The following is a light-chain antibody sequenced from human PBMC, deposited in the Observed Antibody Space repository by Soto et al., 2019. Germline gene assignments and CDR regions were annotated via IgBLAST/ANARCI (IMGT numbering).Light chain of an antibody. CDR3: QQSYSTPRT. V-gene: IGKV1-39*01. J-gene: IGKJ1*01. CDR1: QSISSS. Sequence: DIQMTQSPSSLSASVGDRVTITCRASQSISSSLNWYQQKPGKAPKLLIYGASSLQSGVPSRFSGSGSGTDFTLTISSLQPEDFATYYCQQSYSTPRTFGQGTKVDTK. CDR2: GAS.